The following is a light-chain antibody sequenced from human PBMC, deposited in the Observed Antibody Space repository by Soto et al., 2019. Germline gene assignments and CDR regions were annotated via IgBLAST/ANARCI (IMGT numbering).Light chain of an antibody. CDR2: DVS. CDR1: QSISSH. J-gene: IGKJ4*01. V-gene: IGKV3-11*01. CDR3: QQRPNWPLT. Sequence: EIVLTQSPATLSLSPGERATLSCRASQSISSHLAWYQQKPGQAPRLLMYDVSNRAPDIPARFSGSGSATDFTLTISSLEPEDFAVYYCQQRPNWPLTFGGGTKVEIK.